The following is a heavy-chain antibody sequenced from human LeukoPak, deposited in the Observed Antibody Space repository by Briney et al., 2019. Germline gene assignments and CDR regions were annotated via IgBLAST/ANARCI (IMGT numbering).Heavy chain of an antibody. CDR1: GFTFDDYT. J-gene: IGHJ4*02. Sequence: GRSLRLSCAASGFTFDDYTMHWVRQAPGKGLEWVSSISSGSSYIFYADSVKGRFTTSRDNAKNSLYLLMNSLRADDTAVYYCARASDGDYGRAAFDYWGQGSLVTVSS. V-gene: IGHV3-21*01. CDR3: ARASDGDYGRAAFDY. CDR2: ISSGSSYI. D-gene: IGHD4-17*01.